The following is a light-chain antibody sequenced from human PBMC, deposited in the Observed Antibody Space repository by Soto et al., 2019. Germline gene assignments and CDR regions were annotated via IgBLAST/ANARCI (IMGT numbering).Light chain of an antibody. CDR2: EVN. V-gene: IGLV2-14*01. Sequence: QSALTQPPSASGSPGQSVTISCTGTSSDVGDYDYVSWYQQHPGKAPKLMIYEVNYRPSGVSHRFSGTKSGNTASLTISGLQAEDEAYYYCSSYTSLSTLVVFGGGTQLTVL. CDR1: SSDVGDYDY. J-gene: IGLJ2*01. CDR3: SSYTSLSTLVV.